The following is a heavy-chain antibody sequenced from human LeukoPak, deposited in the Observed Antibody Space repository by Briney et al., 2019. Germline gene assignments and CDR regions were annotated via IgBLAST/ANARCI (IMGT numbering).Heavy chain of an antibody. Sequence: ASVKVSCKASGYTFTSYDINWVRQATGQGLEWMGWMNPNSGNTGYAQKFQGRVTMTRNTFISTAYMELSSLRSEDTAVYYCARGAIVVVVAAEYYYYYYMDVWGKGTTVTVSS. J-gene: IGHJ6*03. CDR2: MNPNSGNT. CDR1: GYTFTSYD. V-gene: IGHV1-8*01. CDR3: ARGAIVVVVAAEYYYYYYMDV. D-gene: IGHD2-15*01.